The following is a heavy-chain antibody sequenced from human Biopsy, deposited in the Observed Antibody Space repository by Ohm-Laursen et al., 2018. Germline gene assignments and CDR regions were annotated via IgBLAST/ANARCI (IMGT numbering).Heavy chain of an antibody. D-gene: IGHD3-9*01. CDR2: MWSDGINK. J-gene: IGHJ5*02. Sequence: SLRLSCTASGFAFSYYGLHWVRQAPGKGLQWVAVMWSDGINKNYADSVKGRFTVSRDNSNNVLYLQMSSLRDEDSAVYYCARNDVTTGHYMILNHWGQGTLVTVSS. V-gene: IGHV3-33*01. CDR3: ARNDVTTGHYMILNH. CDR1: GFAFSYYG.